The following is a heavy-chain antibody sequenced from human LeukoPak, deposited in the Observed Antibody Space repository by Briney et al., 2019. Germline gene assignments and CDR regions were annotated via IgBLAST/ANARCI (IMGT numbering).Heavy chain of an antibody. CDR2: INAGNGNT. V-gene: IGHV1-3*01. CDR1: GYTFTSYA. Sequence: ASVKVSCKASGYTFTSYAMHWVRQAPGQRLEWMGWINAGNGNTKYSQKFQGRVTITRDTSASPAYMELSSLRSEDTAVYYCARPTVTTNRYFDYWGQGTLVTVSS. J-gene: IGHJ4*02. CDR3: ARPTVTTNRYFDY. D-gene: IGHD4-17*01.